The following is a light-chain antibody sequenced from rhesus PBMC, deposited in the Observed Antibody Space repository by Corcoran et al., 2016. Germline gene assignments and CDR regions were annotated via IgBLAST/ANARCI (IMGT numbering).Light chain of an antibody. J-gene: IGKJ4*01. CDR1: QGISTY. CDR3: LQYNSDPLT. CDR2: AAS. Sequence: DIQMTQSPSSLSASVGDRVTITCRASQGISTYLNWYQQKPGKAPKRLIYAASSLESGVPSRFSGRGSGIDFTLTISSLQPEDFATYYCLQYNSDPLTFGGGTKVEIK. V-gene: IGKV1-43*02.